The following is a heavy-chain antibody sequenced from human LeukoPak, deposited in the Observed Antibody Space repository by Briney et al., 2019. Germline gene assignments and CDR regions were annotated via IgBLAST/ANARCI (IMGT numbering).Heavy chain of an antibody. CDR3: ARYGDYGAFDI. J-gene: IGHJ3*02. V-gene: IGHV3-48*01. CDR2: ISGSSSTR. D-gene: IGHD4-17*01. CDR1: GFTFSSYS. Sequence: GGSLRLXCAASGFTFSSYSMNWVRQAPGKGLEWVSYISGSSSTRYYADSVKGRFTISRDNAKNSLYLQMNSLRAEDTSVYYCARYGDYGAFDIWGQGTMVTVSS.